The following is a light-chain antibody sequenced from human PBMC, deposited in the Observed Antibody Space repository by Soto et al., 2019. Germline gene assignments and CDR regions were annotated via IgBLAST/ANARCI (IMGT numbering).Light chain of an antibody. Sequence: IQLTQSPSSLSASVGDRVTITCRASQDIAIYLAWYQPKPGAAPKLLIYAASTLYGGGPSRFRGSGSGTDFALTITSLQAEEFATYYCQQLRMYPSTFGGGTKVDIK. CDR1: QDIAIY. J-gene: IGKJ4*01. V-gene: IGKV1-9*01. CDR2: AAS. CDR3: QQLRMYPST.